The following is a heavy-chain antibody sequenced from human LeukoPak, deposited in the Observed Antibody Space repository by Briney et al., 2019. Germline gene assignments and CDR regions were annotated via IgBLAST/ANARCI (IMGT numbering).Heavy chain of an antibody. CDR2: ISYDGSNK. CDR3: ARGMMATTTRGGFDY. J-gene: IGHJ4*02. V-gene: IGHV3-30-3*01. CDR1: GFTFSSYA. D-gene: IGHD5-24*01. Sequence: PGRALRLSCAASGFTFSSYAMHWVRQAPGKGLEWVAVISYDGSNKYYADSVKGRFTISRDNSKNTLYLQMNSLRAEDTAVYYCARGMMATTTRGGFDYWGQGTLVTVSS.